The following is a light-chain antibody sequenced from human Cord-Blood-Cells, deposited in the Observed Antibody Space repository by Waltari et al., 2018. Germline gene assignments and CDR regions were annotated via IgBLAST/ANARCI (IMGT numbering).Light chain of an antibody. J-gene: IGKJ1*01. Sequence: DIQMTQSPSSLSASVGDRVTITCRASPGISNYLAWYQQKPGKVPKLLIYAASTLQSGVPSRFSGRGSGTDFTLTISSLQPEDVATYYGQKYNSAPWTFGQGTKVEIK. CDR2: AAS. CDR1: PGISNY. CDR3: QKYNSAPWT. V-gene: IGKV1-27*01.